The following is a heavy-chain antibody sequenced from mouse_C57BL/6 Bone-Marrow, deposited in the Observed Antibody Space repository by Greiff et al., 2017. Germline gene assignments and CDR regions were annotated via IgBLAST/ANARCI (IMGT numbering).Heavy chain of an antibody. CDR1: GYTFTSYW. CDR2: IYPGSGST. Sequence: QVQLQQPGAELVKPGASVKMSCKASGYTFTSYWITWVKQRPGQGLEWIGDIYPGSGSTNYNEKFKSKATLTVDTSSSTAYMQLSSLTSEDSAVYYCARKGLNGDVIAYWGEGTLVTVSA. D-gene: IGHD4-1*01. CDR3: ARKGLNGDVIAY. V-gene: IGHV1-55*01. J-gene: IGHJ3*01.